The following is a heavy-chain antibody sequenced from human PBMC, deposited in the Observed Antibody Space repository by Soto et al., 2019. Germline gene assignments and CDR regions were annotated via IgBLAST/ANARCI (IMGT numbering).Heavy chain of an antibody. CDR1: GYTFTDYG. Sequence: QVQLVQSGAEVKKPGASVKVYCKASGYTFTDYGISWVRQAPGQGLEWMGWIHTYNGHTNYAQKGQGRVTMTTDTSTSTAYMELRSLRPDDTAVYYCARDAQYSSRWHPIDFWGQGTLVTVSS. CDR3: ARDAQYSSRWHPIDF. D-gene: IGHD6-13*01. J-gene: IGHJ4*02. CDR2: IHTYNGHT. V-gene: IGHV1-18*01.